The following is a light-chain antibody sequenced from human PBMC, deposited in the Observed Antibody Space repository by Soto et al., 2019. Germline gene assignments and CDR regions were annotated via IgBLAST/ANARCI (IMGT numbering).Light chain of an antibody. J-gene: IGKJ1*01. CDR2: DAS. V-gene: IGKV1-33*01. CDR3: QQYDNLPPTWT. Sequence: DIQMPQSPSSLSASVGNRVTITCQASQDIATYLNWYQQKPGKAPNLLIYDASNLETGVPSRFSGGGSGTHFTFTISNLQPEDIATYYCQQYDNLPPTWTFGQGTKVE. CDR1: QDIATY.